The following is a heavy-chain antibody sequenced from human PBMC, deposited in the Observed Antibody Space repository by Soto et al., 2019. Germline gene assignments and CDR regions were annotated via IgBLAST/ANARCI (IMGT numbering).Heavy chain of an antibody. Sequence: EVLLVESGGGLVKPGGSLRLSCAASGFTFSNAWMNWVRQAPGKGREWVGRIKSKTDGGTTDYAAPVKGRFTISRDDSTNTLYLQMNSLKADDTAVYDCPTGVVWFGEIPYAYGMDVWGQGTTFTVAS. CDR1: GFTFSNAW. J-gene: IGHJ6*02. D-gene: IGHD3-10*01. V-gene: IGHV3-15*07. CDR2: IKSKTDGGTT. CDR3: PTGVVWFGEIPYAYGMDV.